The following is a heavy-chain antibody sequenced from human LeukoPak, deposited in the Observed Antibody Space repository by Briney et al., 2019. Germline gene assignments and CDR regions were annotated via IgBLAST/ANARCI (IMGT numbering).Heavy chain of an antibody. CDR3: ARDQGWGGYNDAFDI. D-gene: IGHD5-24*01. Sequence: PSETLSLTCAVSGGSISSSNWWSWVRQPPGKGLEWIGEIYHSGSTNYNPSLKSRVTISVDKSKNQFSLKLSSVTAADTAVYYCARDQGWGGYNDAFDIWGQGTMVTVSS. CDR1: GGSISSSNW. V-gene: IGHV4-4*02. CDR2: IYHSGST. J-gene: IGHJ3*02.